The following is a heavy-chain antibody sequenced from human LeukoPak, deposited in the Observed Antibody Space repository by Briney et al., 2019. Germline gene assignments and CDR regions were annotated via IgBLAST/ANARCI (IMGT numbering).Heavy chain of an antibody. CDR2: ISSSGSTI. CDR1: GFTFSDYY. Sequence: PGGSLRLSCAASGFTFSDYYMSWIRQAPGKGLQWVSYISSSGSTIYYADSVKGRFTISRDNAKNSLYLQMNSLRAEDTAVYYCAREISGERTYYFDYWGQGTLVTVSS. D-gene: IGHD1-26*01. CDR3: AREISGERTYYFDY. V-gene: IGHV3-11*01. J-gene: IGHJ4*02.